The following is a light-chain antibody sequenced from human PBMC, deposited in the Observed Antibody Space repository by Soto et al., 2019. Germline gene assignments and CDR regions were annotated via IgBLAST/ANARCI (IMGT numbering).Light chain of an antibody. CDR2: GAS. V-gene: IGKV1-39*01. Sequence: DIQMTQSPSSQSASVGDRVAITCRASQSISSYLNWYQEKPGKAPKLLIYGASSLQSGVPSRFSGSGSGTDFTLTISSLQPEDFATYYCQQSYSTPYTFGQGTKLEIK. CDR3: QQSYSTPYT. J-gene: IGKJ2*01. CDR1: QSISSY.